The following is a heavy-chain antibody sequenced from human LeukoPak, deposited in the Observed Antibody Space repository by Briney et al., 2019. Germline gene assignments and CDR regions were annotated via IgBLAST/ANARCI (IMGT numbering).Heavy chain of an antibody. V-gene: IGHV4-59*02. CDR1: GGSVRSYY. CDR2: IYYPGTT. D-gene: IGHD3-10*01. J-gene: IGHJ3*01. CDR3: ARNQTSYYSWPASHTGSHQAFDV. Sequence: SETLSLTCTVSGGSVRSYYGSWLRQTPGKGLEWIGYIYYPGTTNYNPSLKSRVSFSVDTSKNQFSLNLDSVTAADTATYFCARNQTSYYSWPASHTGSHQAFDVWGQGKLVIVSS.